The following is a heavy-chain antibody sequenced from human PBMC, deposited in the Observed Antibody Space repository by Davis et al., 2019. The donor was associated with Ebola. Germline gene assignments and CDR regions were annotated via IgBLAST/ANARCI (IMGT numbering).Heavy chain of an antibody. Sequence: SLKISCAASGFTFDDYAMHWVRQAPGKGLEWVSGISWNSGRIGYADSVKGRFTISRDNSKNTLYLQMNSLRAEDTAVYYCAKDTPPYYDFWSGYFGYWGQGTLVTVSS. V-gene: IGHV3-9*01. CDR3: AKDTPPYYDFWSGYFGY. CDR2: ISWNSGRI. J-gene: IGHJ4*02. D-gene: IGHD3-3*01. CDR1: GFTFDDYA.